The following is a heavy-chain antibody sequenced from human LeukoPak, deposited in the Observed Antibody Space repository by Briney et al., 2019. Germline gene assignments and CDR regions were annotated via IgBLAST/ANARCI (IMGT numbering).Heavy chain of an antibody. CDR1: GFTFSSYW. J-gene: IGHJ4*02. D-gene: IGHD2-21*01. CDR2: INSDGSST. CDR3: ASPGEGGRLWDFDY. Sequence: GGSLSLSCAASGFTFSSYWMHWVRQAPGKGLVWVSRINSDGSSTSYADSVKGRFTISRDNAENSLYLQMNSLRAEDTAVYYCASPGEGGRLWDFDYWGQGTLVTVSS. V-gene: IGHV3-74*01.